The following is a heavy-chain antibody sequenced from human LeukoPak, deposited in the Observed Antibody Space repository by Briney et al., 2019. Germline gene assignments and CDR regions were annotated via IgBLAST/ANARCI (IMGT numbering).Heavy chain of an antibody. CDR1: GGSFSGYY. CDR3: ARGSRYCSSSWRLDY. CDR2: INHSGST. J-gene: IGHJ4*02. V-gene: IGHV4-34*01. Sequence: SETLSLTCAVYGGSFSGYYWSWIRQPPGKGLEWIGEINHSGSTNYNPSLKSRVTISVDTSKNQFSLKLNSVTAADTAVYYCARGSRYCSSSWRLDYWGQGTLVTVSS. D-gene: IGHD6-6*01.